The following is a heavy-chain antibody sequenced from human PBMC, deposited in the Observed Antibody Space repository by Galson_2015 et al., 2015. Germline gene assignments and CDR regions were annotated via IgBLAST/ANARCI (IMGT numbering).Heavy chain of an antibody. Sequence: CAISGDSVSSNSAAWNWIRQSPSRGLEWLGRTYYRSKWYSYYAPSVKNRITIQPDTSKNHFSLQLNSVTPDDTAVYYCARGPRPLASWGQGTLVTVS. V-gene: IGHV6-1*01. CDR1: GDSVSSNSAA. J-gene: IGHJ5*02. CDR2: TYYRSKWYS. CDR3: ARGPRPLAS.